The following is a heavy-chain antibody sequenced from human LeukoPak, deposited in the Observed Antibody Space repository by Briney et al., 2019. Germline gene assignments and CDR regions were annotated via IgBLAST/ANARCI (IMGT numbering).Heavy chain of an antibody. Sequence: SETLSLTCTVSGGSTSSSNYYWGWIRQPPGKGLEWIGGIHYSGNTYYNPSLKSRVTISVDTSKNQFSLKLSSVTAADTAVYYCARYRGPQQLVQRWFDPWGQGTLVTVSS. D-gene: IGHD6-13*01. CDR2: IHYSGNT. CDR1: GGSTSSSNYY. J-gene: IGHJ5*02. V-gene: IGHV4-39*07. CDR3: ARYRGPQQLVQRWFDP.